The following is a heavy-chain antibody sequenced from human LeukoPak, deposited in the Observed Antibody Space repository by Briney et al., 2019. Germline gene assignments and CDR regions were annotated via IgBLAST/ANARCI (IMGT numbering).Heavy chain of an antibody. Sequence: NPSGTLSLTCTVSGGSISSSSYYWGWIRQPPGKGLEWIGSIYYSGSTYYNPSLKSRVTISVDTSKNQFSLKLSSVTAADTAVYYCARVPEKFRWWELGPIDYWGQGTLVTVSS. J-gene: IGHJ4*02. V-gene: IGHV4-39*01. CDR3: ARVPEKFRWWELGPIDY. D-gene: IGHD1-26*01. CDR1: GGSISSSSYY. CDR2: IYYSGST.